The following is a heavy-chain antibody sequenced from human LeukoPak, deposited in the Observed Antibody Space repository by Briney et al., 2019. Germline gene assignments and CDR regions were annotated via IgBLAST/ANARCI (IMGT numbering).Heavy chain of an antibody. Sequence: GGSLRLSCAASGFTFSSYGLHWVRQAPGKGLEWVAVISYDGSNKYYADSVKGRFTISRDNSKNTLYLQMNSLRAEDTAVYYRAKPAFGELPDYWGQGTLVTVSS. CDR1: GFTFSSYG. CDR2: ISYDGSNK. J-gene: IGHJ4*02. D-gene: IGHD3-10*01. CDR3: AKPAFGELPDY. V-gene: IGHV3-30*18.